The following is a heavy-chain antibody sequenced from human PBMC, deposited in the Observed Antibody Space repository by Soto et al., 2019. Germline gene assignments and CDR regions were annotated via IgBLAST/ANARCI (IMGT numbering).Heavy chain of an antibody. CDR3: ARIFRYYGSGSPNWFDP. D-gene: IGHD3-10*01. CDR1: GGSISSYY. J-gene: IGHJ5*02. CDR2: IYTSGST. V-gene: IGHV4-4*07. Sequence: PSETLSLTCTVPGGSISSYYWSWIRQPAGKGLEWIGRIYTSGSTNYNPSLKSRVTMSVDTSKNQFSLKLSSVTAADTAVYYCARIFRYYGSGSPNWFDPWGQGTLVTVSS.